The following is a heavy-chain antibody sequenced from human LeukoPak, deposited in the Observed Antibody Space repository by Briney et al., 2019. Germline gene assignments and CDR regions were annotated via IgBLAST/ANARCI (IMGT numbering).Heavy chain of an antibody. V-gene: IGHV1-18*01. CDR2: ISAYNGNT. Sequence: ASVKVSCKASGYTFTRYGISWVRQAPGQGLEWMGWISAYNGNTNYAQKLQGRVTMTTDTSTSTAHMELRNLRSDDTAVYYCAREKERPDYWGQGTRVTVPS. CDR3: AREKERPDY. CDR1: GYTFTRYG. J-gene: IGHJ4*02.